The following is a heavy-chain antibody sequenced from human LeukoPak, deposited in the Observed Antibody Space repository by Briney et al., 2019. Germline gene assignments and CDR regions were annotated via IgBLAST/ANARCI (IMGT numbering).Heavy chain of an antibody. J-gene: IGHJ5*02. CDR3: TTDRVS. CDR2: ITSKSDGGTT. CDR1: GLTFSDAR. Sequence: PGGSLRLSCAASGLTFSDARMSWVRQTPGKGLEWVARITSKSDGGTTDYTAPVKGRFTISRDDSEATLYLQMNSLKTEDTAVYYCTTDRVSWGQGTPVTVSS. V-gene: IGHV3-15*01.